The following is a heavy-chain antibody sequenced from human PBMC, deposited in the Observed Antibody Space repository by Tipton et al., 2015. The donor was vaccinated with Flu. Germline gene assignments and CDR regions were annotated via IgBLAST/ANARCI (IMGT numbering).Heavy chain of an antibody. D-gene: IGHD3-10*01. CDR3: ARGLYGSGSYQRRYFDS. CDR1: GDSIGSDYY. CDR2: INHSGST. Sequence: SLTCSVSGDSIGSDYYWNWIRQPPGKGLEWIGEINHSGSTNYNPSLTSRVTISVDTSKNQFSLKLTSVTAADTAVYYCARGLYGSGSYQRRYFDSWGQGTLVTVSS. J-gene: IGHJ4*02. V-gene: IGHV4-34*01.